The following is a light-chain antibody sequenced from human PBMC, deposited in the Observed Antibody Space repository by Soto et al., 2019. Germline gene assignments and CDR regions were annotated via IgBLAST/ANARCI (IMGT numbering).Light chain of an antibody. CDR2: EVY. Sequence: QSVLTQSRSASGSPGQSVTISCTGTSSDVGGYNYVSWYQHHPGKAPKLIIYEVYKRPSGVPDRFSGSKSGNTAALTVSGLQAEDEADYYCSSYAGTNSYVFGTGTKVTVL. CDR3: SSYAGTNSYV. J-gene: IGLJ1*01. CDR1: SSDVGGYNY. V-gene: IGLV2-8*01.